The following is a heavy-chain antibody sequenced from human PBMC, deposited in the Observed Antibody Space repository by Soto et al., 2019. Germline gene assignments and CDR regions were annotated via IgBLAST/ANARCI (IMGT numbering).Heavy chain of an antibody. D-gene: IGHD6-13*01. V-gene: IGHV4-59*01. CDR2: IYYSGST. CDR3: ARVPIAAAGHSYYDGMDV. CDR1: GGSISSYY. J-gene: IGHJ6*02. Sequence: SETLSLTCTVSGGSISSYYWSWIRQPPGKGLEWIGYIYYSGSTNYNPSLKSRVTISVDTSKNQFSLKLSSVTAADTAVYYCARVPIAAAGHSYYDGMDVWGQGTTVTVSS.